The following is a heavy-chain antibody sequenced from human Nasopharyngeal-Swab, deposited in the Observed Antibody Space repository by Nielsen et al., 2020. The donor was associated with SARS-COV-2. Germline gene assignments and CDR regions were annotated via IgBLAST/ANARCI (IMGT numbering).Heavy chain of an antibody. CDR1: GGSFSGSY. D-gene: IGHD3-3*01. V-gene: IGHV4-34*01. Sequence: SQTLSLTCAVSGGSFSGSYWSCVRQPPGKGLEWIGEINHSGSTNYNPSLKSRVNISVDTSKNQFSRKLSSVTAADTAVYYCARGRYDFWSGSFDYWGQGTLVTVSS. CDR3: ARGRYDFWSGSFDY. CDR2: INHSGST. J-gene: IGHJ4*02.